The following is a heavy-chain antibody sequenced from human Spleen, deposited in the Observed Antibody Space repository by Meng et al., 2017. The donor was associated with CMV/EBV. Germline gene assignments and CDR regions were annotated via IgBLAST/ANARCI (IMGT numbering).Heavy chain of an antibody. CDR1: GDTVSSYA. CDR2: IIPIFGTA. CDR3: ARDLTSPTGETGFDP. Sequence: TGDTVSSYAISWERQAPGQGPEWMGGIIPIFGTANYAKKFQGRVTITTDESTSTVYMELSGLTSEDTAIDYCARDLTSPTGETGFDPWGQGTLVTVSS. J-gene: IGHJ5*02. V-gene: IGHV1-69*05. D-gene: IGHD3-16*01.